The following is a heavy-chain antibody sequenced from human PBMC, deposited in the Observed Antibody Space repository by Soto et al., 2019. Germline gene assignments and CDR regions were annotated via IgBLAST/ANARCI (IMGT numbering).Heavy chain of an antibody. CDR3: ARAYDRSGSPARYFDF. D-gene: IGHD3-22*01. CDR2: ISHSGNT. Sequence: SXTLSLTCAVSGGCMSSSAWWSWVRQPPCKGLEWIGEISHSGNTNYSPSLRGRVTISVDKSKNQFSLKLTSVTAADTAVYYCARAYDRSGSPARYFDFWGQGTLVTVSS. CDR1: GGCMSSSAW. J-gene: IGHJ4*02. V-gene: IGHV4-4*02.